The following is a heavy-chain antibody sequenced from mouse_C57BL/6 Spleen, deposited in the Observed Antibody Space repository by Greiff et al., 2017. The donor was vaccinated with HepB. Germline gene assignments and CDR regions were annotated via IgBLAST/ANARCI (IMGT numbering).Heavy chain of an antibody. CDR3: ARRRPYWYFDV. J-gene: IGHJ1*03. Sequence: EVKLMESGGDLVKPGGSLKLSCAASGFTFSSYGMSWVRQTPDKRLEWVATISSGGSYTYYPDSVKGRFTISRDNAKNTLYLQMSSLKSEDTAMYYCARRRPYWYFDVWGTGTTVTVSS. V-gene: IGHV5-6*02. CDR1: GFTFSSYG. CDR2: ISSGGSYT.